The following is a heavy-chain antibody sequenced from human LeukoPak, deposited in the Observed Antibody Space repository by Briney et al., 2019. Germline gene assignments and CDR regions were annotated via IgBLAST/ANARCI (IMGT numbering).Heavy chain of an antibody. CDR1: GFTFSNYI. CDR3: ARVVGNSGATGYFDY. V-gene: IGHV3-21*01. D-gene: IGHD1-26*01. J-gene: IGHJ4*02. Sequence: GGSLRLSCAASGFTFSNYIMNWVRQAPGKGLEWVSSISSSSSHIYHADSVKGRSTISRDNAKNSLYLQVNSLRAEDTAVYYCARVVGNSGATGYFDYWGQGTLVTVSS. CDR2: ISSSSSHI.